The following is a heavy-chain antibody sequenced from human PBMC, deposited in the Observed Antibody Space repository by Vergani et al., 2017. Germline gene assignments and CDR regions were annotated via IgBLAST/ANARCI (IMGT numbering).Heavy chain of an antibody. CDR3: ARWDRLRYFNWLLPPPDFDY. Sequence: QVQLVESGGGVVQPGRSLRLSCAASGFTFSSYGMHWVRQAPGXGLEWVAVIWYDGSNKYYADSVKGRFTISRDNSKNTLYLQMNSLRAEDTAVYYCARWDRLRYFNWLLPPPDFDYWGQGTLVTVSS. J-gene: IGHJ4*02. CDR2: IWYDGSNK. CDR1: GFTFSSYG. V-gene: IGHV3-33*01. D-gene: IGHD3-9*01.